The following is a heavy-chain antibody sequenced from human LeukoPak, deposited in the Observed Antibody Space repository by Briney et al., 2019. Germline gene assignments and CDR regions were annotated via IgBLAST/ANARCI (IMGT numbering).Heavy chain of an antibody. CDR3: AKDVANGDYYYYGMDV. CDR1: GFTFSSYA. CDR2: ISWNSGSI. J-gene: IGHJ6*02. V-gene: IGHV3-9*01. Sequence: GGSLRLSCAASGFTFSSYAMSWVRQAPGKGLEWVSGISWNSGSIGYADSVKGRFTISRDNAKNSLYLQMNSLRAEDTALYYCAKDVANGDYYYYGMDVWGQGTTVTVSS. D-gene: IGHD4-17*01.